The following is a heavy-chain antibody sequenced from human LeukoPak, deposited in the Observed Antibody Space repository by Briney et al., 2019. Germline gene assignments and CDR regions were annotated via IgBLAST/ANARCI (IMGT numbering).Heavy chain of an antibody. CDR1: GYTFTGYY. D-gene: IGHD6-13*01. V-gene: IGHV1-2*02. CDR2: INPNSGGT. J-gene: IGHJ6*02. CDR3: ARDKDSSSWWGDYYYYYGMDV. Sequence: ASVKVSCKTSGYTFTGYYMHWVRQAPGQGLEWMGWINPNSGGTNYAQKFQGRVTMTRDTSISTAYMELSRLRSDDTAVYYCARDKDSSSWWGDYYYYYGMDVWGQGTTVTVSS.